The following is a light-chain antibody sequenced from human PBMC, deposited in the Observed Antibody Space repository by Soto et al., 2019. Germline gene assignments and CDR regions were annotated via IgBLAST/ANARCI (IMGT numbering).Light chain of an antibody. CDR3: QQLNAYPLT. CDR2: GAS. CDR1: QSVSSNS. J-gene: IGKJ4*01. V-gene: IGKV3-20*01. Sequence: EIVLTQSPGTLSLSPGERATLSCRSSQSVSSNSLAWYQQKRGQAPRLLIHGASSRATGIPDRFSGSGSGTQFTLTISSLQPEDFATYYCQQLNAYPLTFGGGTNVDI.